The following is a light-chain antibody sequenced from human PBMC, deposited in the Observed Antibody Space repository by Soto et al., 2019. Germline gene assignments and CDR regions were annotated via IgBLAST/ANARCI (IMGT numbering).Light chain of an antibody. J-gene: IGKJ1*01. CDR1: QSISTY. V-gene: IGKV1-39*01. CDR3: QQAHSTPWT. CDR2: ATS. Sequence: DIQMTQSPSSLSASVGDRVTITCRASQSISTYLHWYQQKPGTAPKLLIYATSNLQSGVPSRFSGSGSGTDFTLTINSLQPEDFATYYCQQAHSTPWTFGQGTKVEIK.